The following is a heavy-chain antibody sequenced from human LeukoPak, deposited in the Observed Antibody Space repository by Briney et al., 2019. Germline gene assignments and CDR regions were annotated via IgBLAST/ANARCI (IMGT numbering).Heavy chain of an antibody. CDR2: ISYDGSNK. V-gene: IGHV3-30*18. CDR1: GFTFSSYG. CDR3: ANMDDY. J-gene: IGHJ4*02. Sequence: GRSLRLACAASGFTFSSYGMHWVSQAPGKGLEWVAVISYDGSNKYYADSVKGRFTISRDNSKNTLYLQMNSLRAEDTAVYYCANMDDYWGQGTLVTVSS.